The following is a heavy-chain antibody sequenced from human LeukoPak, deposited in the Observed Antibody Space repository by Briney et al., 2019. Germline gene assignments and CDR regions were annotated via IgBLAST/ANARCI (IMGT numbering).Heavy chain of an antibody. CDR3: ARGYRGYDYVWGSYPRHGTGGGGVIDY. D-gene: IGHD3-16*02. J-gene: IGHJ4*02. CDR2: INHSGST. V-gene: IGHV4-34*01. CDR1: GGSFSGYY. Sequence: SSETLSLTCAVYGGSFSGYYWSWIRQPPGKGLEWIGEINHSGSTNYNPSLKSRVTISVDTSKNQFSLKLSSVTAADTAVYYCARGYRGYDYVWGSYPRHGTGGGGVIDYWGQGTLVTVSS.